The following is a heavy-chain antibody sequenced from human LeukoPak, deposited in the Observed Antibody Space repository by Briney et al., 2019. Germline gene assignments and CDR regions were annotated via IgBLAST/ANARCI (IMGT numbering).Heavy chain of an antibody. CDR2: IRSKANSYAT. CDR1: GFTFSGSA. CDR3: TRPSDTAMARFDY. D-gene: IGHD5-18*01. Sequence: GGSLRLSCAASGFTFSGSAMHWFRQASGKGLEWVGRIRSKANSYATAYAASVKGRFTISRDDSKNTAYLQMNSLKTEDTAVYYCTRPSDTAMARFDYWGQGTLVTVSS. V-gene: IGHV3-73*01. J-gene: IGHJ4*02.